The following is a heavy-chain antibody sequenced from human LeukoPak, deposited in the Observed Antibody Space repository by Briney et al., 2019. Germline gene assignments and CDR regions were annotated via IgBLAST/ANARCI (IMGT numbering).Heavy chain of an antibody. V-gene: IGHV4-59*01. CDR2: IYYSVST. D-gene: IGHD2-21*02. CDR3: ARCRAYCGGDCSNYGMDV. J-gene: IGHJ6*02. Sequence: SETLSLTCTVSGGSINSYYWGWIRQPPGKGLEWIGYIYYSVSTNYNPSLKSRVTISVDTSKNQFSLKLNSVSATGTAVYYCARCRAYCGGDCSNYGMDVWGQGTTVTVSS. CDR1: GGSINSYY.